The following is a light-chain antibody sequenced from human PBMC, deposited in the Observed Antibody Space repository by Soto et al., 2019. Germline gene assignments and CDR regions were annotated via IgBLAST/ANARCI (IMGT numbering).Light chain of an antibody. CDR1: SSDVGGYNY. CDR3: SSFASSNTVI. Sequence: QSVLTQPASVSGSPGKSITISCTGTSSDVGGYNYVSWYQQHPGKAPKLVIYDVSNRPSGVSNRFSGSKSGNTASLTISGLRAEDDADYYCSSFASSNTVIFGGGTKVTVL. CDR2: DVS. J-gene: IGLJ2*01. V-gene: IGLV2-14*01.